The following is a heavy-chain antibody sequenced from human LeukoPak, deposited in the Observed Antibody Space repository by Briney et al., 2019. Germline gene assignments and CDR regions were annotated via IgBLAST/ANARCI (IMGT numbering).Heavy chain of an antibody. CDR3: TSISSSGWYRTIDY. CDR2: IRSKANSYAT. D-gene: IGHD6-19*01. J-gene: IGHJ4*02. Sequence: GGSLRLSCAASGFTFSGSAMHWVRQASGKGLEWVGRIRSKANSYATAYAASVKGRLTISRDDSKNTAYLQMNSLKTEDTAVYYCTSISSSGWYRTIDYWGQGTLVTVSS. V-gene: IGHV3-73*01. CDR1: GFTFSGSA.